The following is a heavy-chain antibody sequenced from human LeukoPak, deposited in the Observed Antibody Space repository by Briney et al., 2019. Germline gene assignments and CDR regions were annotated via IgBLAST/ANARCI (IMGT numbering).Heavy chain of an antibody. D-gene: IGHD4-17*01. Sequence: KPSETLSLTCAVSGYSISSGYYWGWIRQPPGKGLEWIVSIYHSGSTYYNPSLKSRVTISVNTSKNQFSLKLSSVTAADTAVYYCARQDTVTHVPHYFDYWGQGTLVTVSS. CDR2: IYHSGST. J-gene: IGHJ4*02. CDR3: ARQDTVTHVPHYFDY. V-gene: IGHV4-38-2*01. CDR1: GYSISSGYY.